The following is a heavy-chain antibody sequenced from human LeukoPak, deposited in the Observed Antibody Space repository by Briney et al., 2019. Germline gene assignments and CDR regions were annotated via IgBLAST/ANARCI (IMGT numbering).Heavy chain of an antibody. D-gene: IGHD2-2*01. J-gene: IGHJ6*02. CDR1: GGTFSSYA. V-gene: IGHV1-69*13. CDR2: IIPIFGTA. CDR3: ARVPSTYYYYYGMDV. Sequence: ASVKVSCTASGGTFSSYAISWVRQAPGQGLEWMGGIIPIFGTANYAQKFQGRVTITADESTSTAYMELSSLRSEDTAVYYCARVPSTYYYYYGMDVWGQGTTVTVSS.